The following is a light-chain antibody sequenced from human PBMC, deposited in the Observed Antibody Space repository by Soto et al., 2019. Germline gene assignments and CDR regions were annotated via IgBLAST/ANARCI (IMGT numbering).Light chain of an antibody. J-gene: IGLJ1*01. Sequence: QSALTQPASVSGSPGQSITISCTGTSSDVGGYNYVSWFQQHPGKAPKLLIYDVTDRPSGVSIRFSGSKSGNTASLTISGLQAEDEADYYCSSYRTGGPFVFGTGTKLTVL. CDR3: SSYRTGGPFV. V-gene: IGLV2-14*01. CDR1: SSDVGGYNY. CDR2: DVT.